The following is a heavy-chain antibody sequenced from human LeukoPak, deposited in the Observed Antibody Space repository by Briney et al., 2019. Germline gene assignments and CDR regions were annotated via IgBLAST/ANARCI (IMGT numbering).Heavy chain of an antibody. D-gene: IGHD6-19*01. V-gene: IGHV4-4*02. J-gene: IGHJ4*02. CDR1: GDSISSSNW. CDR3: ARLNSGSSNTLDH. Sequence: PSETLSLTCAVSGDSISSSNWWSWVRQPPGKGLEWIGEISYSGSTNSNPPLKSRVTISIDRSKKQFSLKLTSVTAADTAVYYCARLNSGSSNTLDHWGQGTLVTVSS. CDR2: ISYSGST.